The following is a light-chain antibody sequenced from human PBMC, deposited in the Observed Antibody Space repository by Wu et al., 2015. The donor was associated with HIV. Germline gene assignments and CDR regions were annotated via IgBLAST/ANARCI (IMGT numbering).Light chain of an antibody. CDR1: QDINNY. CDR3: HQFYVHPRS. Sequence: QLTQSPSSLSASVGDRITITCRASQDINNYLAWYQQKPGKAPKLLMYGPSTLQTGVPSRFSGSRSGTDFTLTISSLQPEDNGTYYCHQFYVHPRSFGQGTKLEI. CDR2: GPS. J-gene: IGKJ2*03. V-gene: IGKV1-9*01.